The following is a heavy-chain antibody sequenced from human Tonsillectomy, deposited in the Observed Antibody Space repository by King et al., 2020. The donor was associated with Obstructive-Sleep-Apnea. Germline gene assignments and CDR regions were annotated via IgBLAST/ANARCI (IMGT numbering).Heavy chain of an antibody. J-gene: IGHJ4*02. CDR2: IYYSGST. V-gene: IGHV4-59*08. Sequence: QVQLQESGPGLVKPSETLSLTCTLSGGSISSYYWSWIRQPPGKGLEWIGYIYYSGSTNYNPSLKSRVTISVDTSKNQFSLNLTSVTAADTAVYYCARHALGKLLLRPHFDYWGQGTLVTVSS. CDR1: GGSISSYY. D-gene: IGHD5-18*01. CDR3: ARHALGKLLLRPHFDY.